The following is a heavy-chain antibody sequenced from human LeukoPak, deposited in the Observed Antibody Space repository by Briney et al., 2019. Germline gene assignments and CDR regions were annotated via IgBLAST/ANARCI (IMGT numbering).Heavy chain of an antibody. J-gene: IGHJ4*02. CDR1: GFTFHDYA. D-gene: IGHD4-17*01. CDR2: LSWNGGNI. Sequence: PGGSLRLSCAAAGFTFHDYAMHWVGQAPGKGLEWVSGLSWNGGNIGYAESVRGRFTIFRDNAGNSLYLQMNSLRPEDTALYYCAKALGSTVTTRTYFDYWGQGTLVTVSS. V-gene: IGHV3-9*01. CDR3: AKALGSTVTTRTYFDY.